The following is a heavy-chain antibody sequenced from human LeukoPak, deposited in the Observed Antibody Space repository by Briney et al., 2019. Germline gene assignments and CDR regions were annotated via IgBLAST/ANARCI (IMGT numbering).Heavy chain of an antibody. CDR3: ARGMDYYGSGRIDFDY. V-gene: IGHV4-39*07. Sequence: SETLSLTCTVSGGSMSSRTYYWGWIRQPPGMGLGWIGSIYYSGNTYYNPSLKSRVTISVDTSKNQFSLKLSSVTAADTAVYYCARGMDYYGSGRIDFDYWGQGTLVTVSS. CDR1: GGSMSSRTYY. CDR2: IYYSGNT. D-gene: IGHD3-10*01. J-gene: IGHJ4*02.